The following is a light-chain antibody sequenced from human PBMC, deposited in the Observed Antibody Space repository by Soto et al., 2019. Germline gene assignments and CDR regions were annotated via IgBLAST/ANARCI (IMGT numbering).Light chain of an antibody. CDR3: SSYSSSGIYV. Sequence: SALTQPASVSGSPGQSITISCTGTSSDIGVYKYVSWYQQHPGKAPQLMIYEVSNRPSGVSNRLSGPKSGNTASLTISGLQAEDEADYYCSSYSSSGIYVFGTGTKLTVL. CDR1: SSDIGVYKY. CDR2: EVS. J-gene: IGLJ1*01. V-gene: IGLV2-14*01.